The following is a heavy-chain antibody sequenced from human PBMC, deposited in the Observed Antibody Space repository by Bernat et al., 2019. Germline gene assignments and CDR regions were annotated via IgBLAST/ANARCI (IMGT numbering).Heavy chain of an antibody. CDR1: GFTFSSYA. CDR2: ISYDGSNK. Sequence: QVQLVESGGGVVQPGRSLRLSCAASGFTFSSYAMHWVRQAPGKGLEWVAVISYDGSNKYYADSVKGRFTISRDNSKNTLYLQMNSLRAEDPAVYYWARDRGVSGYLYYLDYWGQGTLVTVSS. V-gene: IGHV3-30-3*01. D-gene: IGHD3-22*01. CDR3: ARDRGVSGYLYYLDY. J-gene: IGHJ4*02.